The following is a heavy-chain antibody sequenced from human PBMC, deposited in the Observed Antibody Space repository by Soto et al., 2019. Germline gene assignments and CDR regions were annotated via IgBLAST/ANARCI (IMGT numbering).Heavy chain of an antibody. CDR1: GFTFSSYW. J-gene: IGHJ6*03. Sequence: EVQLVESGGGLVQPGGSLRLSCAASGFTFSSYWMSWVRQAPGKGLEWVANIKQDGSEKYYVDSVKGRFTISRDNAKNSLYLQMNSLRAEDTAVYYCAREGSCSSTSCSSYYYYYLDVWGKGTPVTVSS. V-gene: IGHV3-7*01. D-gene: IGHD2-2*01. CDR2: IKQDGSEK. CDR3: AREGSCSSTSCSSYYYYYLDV.